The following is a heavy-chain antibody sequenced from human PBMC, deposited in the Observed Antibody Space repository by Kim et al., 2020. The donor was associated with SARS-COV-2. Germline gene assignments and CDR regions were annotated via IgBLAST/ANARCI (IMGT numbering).Heavy chain of an antibody. J-gene: IGHJ4*02. Sequence: YGKRFQGRVTITADEATSTAYMELSSLRSEDTAIYYCARDRVSGNYYFDFWGQGTLVSVSS. CDR3: ARDRVSGNYYFDF. D-gene: IGHD1-26*01. V-gene: IGHV1-69*01.